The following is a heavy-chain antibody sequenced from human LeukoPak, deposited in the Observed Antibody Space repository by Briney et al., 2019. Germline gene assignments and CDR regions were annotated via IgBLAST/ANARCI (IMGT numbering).Heavy chain of an antibody. Sequence: PGGSLRLSCAASGFTFSSYAMHWVRQAPGKGLEWVAVISYDGSNKYYADSVKGRFTISRDNSKNTLYLQMNSLRAEDTAVYYCARARFITMIVAADYWGQGTLVTVSS. J-gene: IGHJ4*02. CDR2: ISYDGSNK. D-gene: IGHD3-22*01. V-gene: IGHV3-30-3*01. CDR1: GFTFSSYA. CDR3: ARARFITMIVAADY.